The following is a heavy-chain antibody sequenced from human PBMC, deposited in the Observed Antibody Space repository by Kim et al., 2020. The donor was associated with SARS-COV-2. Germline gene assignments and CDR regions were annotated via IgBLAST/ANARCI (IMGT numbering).Heavy chain of an antibody. J-gene: IGHJ4*02. V-gene: IGHV3-21*01. Sequence: GGSLRLSCAASGFTFSSYSMNWVRQAPGKGLEWVSSISSSSSYIYYADSVKGRFTISRDNAKNSLYLQMNSLRAEDTAVYYCARGAPYYYDSSGYYMVDYWGQGTLVTVSS. CDR2: ISSSSSYI. D-gene: IGHD3-22*01. CDR3: ARGAPYYYDSSGYYMVDY. CDR1: GFTFSSYS.